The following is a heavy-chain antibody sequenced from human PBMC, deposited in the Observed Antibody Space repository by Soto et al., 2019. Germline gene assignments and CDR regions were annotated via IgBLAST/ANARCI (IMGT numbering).Heavy chain of an antibody. CDR2: ISGSGGST. J-gene: IGHJ6*02. CDR1: GFTFSSYA. V-gene: IGHV3-23*01. D-gene: IGHD2-2*01. Sequence: GGSLRLSCAASGFTFSSYAMSWVRQAPGKGLEWVSAISGSGGSTYYADSVKGRFTISRDNSKNTLYLQMNSLRAEDTGVYYCAKTVVVPAAMFFHYYGMDVWGQGTTVTVSS. CDR3: AKTVVVPAAMFFHYYGMDV.